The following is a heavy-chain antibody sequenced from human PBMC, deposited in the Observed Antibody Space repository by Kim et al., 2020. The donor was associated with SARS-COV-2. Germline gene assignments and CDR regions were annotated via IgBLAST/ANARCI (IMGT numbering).Heavy chain of an antibody. Sequence: GRFTISRDNAKNSLYLQMNSLRAEDTAVYYCAREGSHSSSWNAFFYYYMDVWGKGTTVTVSS. CDR3: AREGSHSSSWNAFFYYYMDV. D-gene: IGHD6-13*01. V-gene: IGHV3-11*06. J-gene: IGHJ6*04.